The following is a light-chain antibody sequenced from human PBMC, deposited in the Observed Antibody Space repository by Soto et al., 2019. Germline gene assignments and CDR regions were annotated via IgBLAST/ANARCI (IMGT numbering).Light chain of an antibody. CDR2: EVS. Sequence: QSALTQPASVSGSPGQSITISCTGTSSDVGGYNYVSWYQQHPGKAPKLMIYEVSNRPSGVSNRFSGSKSGNTASLTISGLQAEDEADYYCSPYTSSSTYVFGTGTKVTVL. CDR1: SSDVGGYNY. J-gene: IGLJ1*01. V-gene: IGLV2-14*01. CDR3: SPYTSSSTYV.